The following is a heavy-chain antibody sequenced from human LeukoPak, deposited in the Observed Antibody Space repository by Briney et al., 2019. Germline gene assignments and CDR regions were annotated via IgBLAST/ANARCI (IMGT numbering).Heavy chain of an antibody. V-gene: IGHV3-7*01. CDR3: AKDIGSYYDY. CDR1: GFTFSSYW. J-gene: IGHJ4*02. Sequence: GGSLRLSCAASGFTFSSYWMSWVRQAPGKGLEWVANIKQDGSEKYYVDSVKGRFTISRDNSKNTLYLEMNSLRAEDTAVYYCAKDIGSYYDYWGQGILVTVSS. D-gene: IGHD3-10*01. CDR2: IKQDGSEK.